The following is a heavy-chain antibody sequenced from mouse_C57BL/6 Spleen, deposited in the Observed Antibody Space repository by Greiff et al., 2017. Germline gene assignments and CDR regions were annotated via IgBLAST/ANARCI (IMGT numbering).Heavy chain of an antibody. CDR2: IRNKANGYTT. CDR1: GFTFTDYY. CDR3: ARYDGSRPHDYAMDD. Sequence: DVKLVESGGGLVQPGGSLSLSCAASGFTFTDYYMSWVRQPPGKALEWLGFIRNKANGYTTEYSASVMGRFTISRDNSQSILYLQMNALRAEDSATYYCARYDGSRPHDYAMDDWGQGTSVTVAS. J-gene: IGHJ4*01. V-gene: IGHV7-3*01. D-gene: IGHD1-1*01.